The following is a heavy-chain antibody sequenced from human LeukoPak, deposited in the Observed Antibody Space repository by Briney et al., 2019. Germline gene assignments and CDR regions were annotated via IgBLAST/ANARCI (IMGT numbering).Heavy chain of an antibody. Sequence: PSETLSLTCSVSGGSINNYYWSWIRQPPGKGLECIGRIYYTGSTHYKPSLASRVTISVDTAKNQISLKVSSVTAADTAVYYCARYEEFSPGYSASSPRHYFGHWGQGALVTVSS. CDR3: ARYEEFSPGYSASSPRHYFGH. J-gene: IGHJ4*02. CDR1: GGSINNYY. V-gene: IGHV4-59*01. D-gene: IGHD2-21*01. CDR2: IYYTGST.